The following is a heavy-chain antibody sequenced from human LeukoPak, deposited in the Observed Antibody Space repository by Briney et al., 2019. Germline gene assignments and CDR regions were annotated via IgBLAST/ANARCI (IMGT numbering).Heavy chain of an antibody. V-gene: IGHV4-34*01. D-gene: IGHD3-9*01. Sequence: SETLSLTCAVYGGSFSGYYWSWIRQPPGKGLEWIGEINHSGSTNYNPSLKSRVTISVDTSKNQFSLKLSSVTAADTAVYYCARGRRYDILTGYYRGYNWFDPWGQGTLVTVSS. CDR1: GGSFSGYY. CDR2: INHSGST. CDR3: ARGRRYDILTGYYRGYNWFDP. J-gene: IGHJ5*02.